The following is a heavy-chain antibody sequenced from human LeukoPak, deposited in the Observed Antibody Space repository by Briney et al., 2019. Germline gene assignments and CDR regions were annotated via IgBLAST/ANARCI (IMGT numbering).Heavy chain of an antibody. CDR1: GYTFTSYG. V-gene: IGHV1-18*01. J-gene: IGHJ3*02. CDR3: AREVVPYSGKRRGDAFDI. D-gene: IGHD1-26*01. CDR2: INAYNGNT. Sequence: ASVNVSCKASGYTFTSYGISWVRQAPGQGREWMGWINAYNGNTNYAKKLQGRVTMTTDTSTSTAYMELRRLRSDDTAVYYCAREVVPYSGKRRGDAFDIWGQGTMVTVSS.